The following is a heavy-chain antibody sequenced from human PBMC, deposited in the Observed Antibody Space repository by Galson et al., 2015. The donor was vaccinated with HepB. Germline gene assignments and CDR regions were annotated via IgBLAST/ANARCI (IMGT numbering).Heavy chain of an antibody. CDR1: GGSISSGGYY. CDR2: IYYSGST. CDR3: ARVASGGNWFDP. V-gene: IGHV4-31*03. J-gene: IGHJ5*02. Sequence: TLSLTCTVSGGSISSGGYYWSWIRQHPGKGLEWIGYIYYSGSTYYNPSLKSRVTISVDTSKNQFSLKLSSVTAADTAVYYCARVASGGNWFDPWGQGTLVTVSS. D-gene: IGHD3-16*01.